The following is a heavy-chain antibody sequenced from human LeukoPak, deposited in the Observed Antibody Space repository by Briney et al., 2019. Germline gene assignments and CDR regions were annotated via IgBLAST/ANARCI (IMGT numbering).Heavy chain of an antibody. CDR3: ARSWGSLGGFDY. J-gene: IGHJ4*02. CDR1: GYTFTSYY. CDR2: INPSGGST. D-gene: IGHD7-27*01. Sequence: GASVKVSCKASGYTFTSYYMHWVRQAPGQGLEWMGIINPSGGSTSYAQKFQGRVTMTRDTSTSTVYMELSSLRAEDTAVYYCARSWGSLGGFDYWGQGTLVTVSS. V-gene: IGHV1-46*01.